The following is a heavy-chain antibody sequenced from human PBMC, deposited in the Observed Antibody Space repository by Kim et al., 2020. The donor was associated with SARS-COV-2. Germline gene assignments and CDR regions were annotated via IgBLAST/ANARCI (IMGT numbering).Heavy chain of an antibody. CDR1: GGSISSYY. D-gene: IGHD3-22*01. J-gene: IGHJ2*01. CDR2: IYYSGST. Sequence: SETLSLTCTVSGGSISSYYWSWIRQPPGKGLEWIGYIYYSGSTNYNPSLKSRVTISVDTSKNQFSLKLSSVTAADTAVYYCARDFAPIVGGGGFDLWGRGTLVTVSS. CDR3: ARDFAPIVGGGGFDL. V-gene: IGHV4-59*13.